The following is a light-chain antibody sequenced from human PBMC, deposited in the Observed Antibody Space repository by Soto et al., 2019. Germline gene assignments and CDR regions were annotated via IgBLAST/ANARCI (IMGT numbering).Light chain of an antibody. V-gene: IGKV3-15*01. CDR2: YAS. CDR1: QNVRSN. J-gene: IGKJ4*01. CDR3: QQYNNWPPLT. Sequence: EIVMTQSPATLSVSPGERVTLSCRASQNVRSNVAWYQQTAGQAPRLLIYYASTRATGIPARFSGSGSGTEFTLTISSLQSEDSAVYFCQQYNNWPPLTFGGGTKVEIK.